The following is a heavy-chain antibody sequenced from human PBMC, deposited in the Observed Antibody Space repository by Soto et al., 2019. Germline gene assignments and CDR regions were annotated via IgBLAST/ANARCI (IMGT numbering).Heavy chain of an antibody. CDR2: IFSTGST. CDR1: GGSIESFY. D-gene: IGHD2-8*02. CDR3: ARDKITGLFDY. Sequence: SETLSLTCTVSGGSIESFYWSWIRQPPGKGLEWIGYIFSTGSTNYNPSLKSRVTMSVDTSKNRFSLLMTSVTAADTAVYYCARDKITGLFDYWGQGTLVTVPQ. V-gene: IGHV4-59*01. J-gene: IGHJ4*02.